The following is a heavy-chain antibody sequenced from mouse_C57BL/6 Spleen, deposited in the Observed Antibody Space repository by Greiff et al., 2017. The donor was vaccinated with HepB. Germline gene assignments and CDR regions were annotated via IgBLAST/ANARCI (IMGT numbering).Heavy chain of an antibody. J-gene: IGHJ1*03. CDR3: ASPRGR. CDR2: IYPGSGNT. Sequence: QVQLKESGAELVRPGASVKLSCKASGYTFTDYYINWVKQRPGQGLEWIARIYPGSGNTYYNEKFKGKATLTAEKSSSTADMQLSSLTSEDSAVYFCASPRGRWGTGTTVTVSS. CDR1: GYTFTDYY. V-gene: IGHV1-76*01. D-gene: IGHD3-1*01.